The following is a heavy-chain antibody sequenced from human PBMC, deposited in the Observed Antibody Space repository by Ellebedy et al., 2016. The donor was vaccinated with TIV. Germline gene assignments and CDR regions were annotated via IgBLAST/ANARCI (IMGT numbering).Heavy chain of an antibody. CDR3: AREPSGVGWYDSSWFDP. Sequence: AASVKVSCKASGGTFSRYALNWVRQAPGQGLEWMGRIMPILDIANYPQKFQGRVTITADKSTSTAYMELSSLRSEDTAVYYCAREPSGVGWYDSSWFDPWGQGTLVTVSS. CDR1: GGTFSRYA. D-gene: IGHD6-19*01. J-gene: IGHJ5*02. CDR2: IMPILDIA. V-gene: IGHV1-69*04.